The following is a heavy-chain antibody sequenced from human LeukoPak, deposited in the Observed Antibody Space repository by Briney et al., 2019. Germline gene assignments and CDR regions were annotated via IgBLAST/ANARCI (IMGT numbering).Heavy chain of an antibody. CDR2: IYHSGST. CDR3: ARDRLGEMNEAFDI. CDR1: GYSISSDYY. V-gene: IGHV4-38-2*02. Sequence: SETLSLTCTVSGYSISSDYYWGWIRQPPGKGLEWIGSIYHSGSTYHNPSLKSRVTISLDTSKSQFSLKLRSVTAADTAVYYCARDRLGEMNEAFDIWGQGTMVTVSS. D-gene: IGHD3-10*01. J-gene: IGHJ3*02.